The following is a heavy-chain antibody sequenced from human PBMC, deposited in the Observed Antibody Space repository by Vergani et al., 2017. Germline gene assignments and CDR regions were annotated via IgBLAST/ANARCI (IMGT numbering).Heavy chain of an antibody. V-gene: IGHV3-30*18. J-gene: IGHJ4*02. CDR2: ISYDGSNK. D-gene: IGHD2-2*01. CDR3: AKGYCSSTSCPGVLDY. Sequence: VQLVESGGGLIQPGRSLRLSCALSGFTFSSYGMHWVRQAPGKGLEWVAVISYDGSNKYYADSVKGRFTISRDNSKNTLYLQMNSLRAEDTAVYYCAKGYCSSTSCPGVLDYWGQGTLVTVSS. CDR1: GFTFSSYG.